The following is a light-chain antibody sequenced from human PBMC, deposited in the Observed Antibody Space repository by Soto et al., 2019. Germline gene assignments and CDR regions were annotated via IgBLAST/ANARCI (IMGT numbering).Light chain of an antibody. CDR1: SSDVGGYNY. J-gene: IGLJ2*01. Sequence: QSALTQPPSASGSPGQSVTISCTGMSSDVGGYNYVSWYQQHPGKAPKLMIYEVSKRPSRVPDRFSGSKSGNTASLTVSGLQAEDEADYYCSSYAGANSVVFGGGTKLTVL. V-gene: IGLV2-8*01. CDR3: SSYAGANSVV. CDR2: EVS.